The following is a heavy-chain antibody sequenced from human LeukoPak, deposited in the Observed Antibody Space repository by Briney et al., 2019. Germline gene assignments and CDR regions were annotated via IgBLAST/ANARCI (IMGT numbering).Heavy chain of an antibody. Sequence: GGSLRLSCAASGFTFSNYNMNWVRQAPGKGLEWVSTISSSRSSYIYYADSVKGRFTISRDNAKNSLYLQMDSLRAEDTAVYYCARDPPSFQYWGQGTLVTVSA. J-gene: IGHJ1*01. CDR3: ARDPPSFQY. V-gene: IGHV3-21*01. CDR2: ISSSRSSYI. CDR1: GFTFSNYN.